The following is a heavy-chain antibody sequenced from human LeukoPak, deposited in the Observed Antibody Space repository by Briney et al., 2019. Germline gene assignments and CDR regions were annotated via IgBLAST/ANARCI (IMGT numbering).Heavy chain of an antibody. Sequence: EASVKVPCKASGGTFSSYAISWVRQAPGQGLEWMGGIIPIFGTANYAQKFQGRVTITADESTSTAYMEQSSLRSEDTAVYYCVMGHYYDSSGYYEGLDYWGQGTLVTVSS. V-gene: IGHV1-69*01. CDR2: IIPIFGTA. CDR3: VMGHYYDSSGYYEGLDY. J-gene: IGHJ4*02. CDR1: GGTFSSYA. D-gene: IGHD3-22*01.